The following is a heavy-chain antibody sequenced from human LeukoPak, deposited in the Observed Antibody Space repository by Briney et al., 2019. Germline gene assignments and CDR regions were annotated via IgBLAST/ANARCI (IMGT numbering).Heavy chain of an antibody. CDR1: GGSISSSSYY. Sequence: PSETLSLTCTVSGGSISSSSYYWGWIRQPPGKGLEWIGSIYYSGSTYYNPSLKSRVTISVDTSKNQFSLKLSSVTAADTAVYYCARRGPYIAAAGVRAFGIWGQGTMVTVSS. CDR3: ARRGPYIAAAGVRAFGI. J-gene: IGHJ3*02. CDR2: IYYSGST. V-gene: IGHV4-39*01. D-gene: IGHD6-13*01.